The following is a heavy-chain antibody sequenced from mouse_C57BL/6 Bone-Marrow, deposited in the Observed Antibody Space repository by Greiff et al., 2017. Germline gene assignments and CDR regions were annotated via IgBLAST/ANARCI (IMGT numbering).Heavy chain of an antibody. J-gene: IGHJ4*01. CDR3: ARSYYAMDY. CDR1: GYTFTSYW. CDR2: IHPNSGST. Sequence: QVQLQQSGAELVKPGASVRLSCKASGYTFTSYWMHWVKQRPGQGLEWIGMIHPNSGSTNYNEKFKSKATLTVDKSSSTAYMQLSSLTSEDSAVYYCARSYYAMDYWGQGTSVTVSS. V-gene: IGHV1-64*01.